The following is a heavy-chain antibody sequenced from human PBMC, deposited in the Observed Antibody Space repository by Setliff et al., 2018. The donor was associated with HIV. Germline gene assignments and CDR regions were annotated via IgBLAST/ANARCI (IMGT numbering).Heavy chain of an antibody. Sequence: GASVKVSCKASGYTFNNYGVMWVRQAPGQGLEWMGIINPSSGSTTYAQKFQGRVTITTDESTSTAYMELSSLRSEDTAVYYCARSSHSSGWFDYWGQGTLVTVSS. V-gene: IGHV1-46*02. CDR3: ARSSHSSGWFDY. CDR1: GYTFNNYG. D-gene: IGHD6-19*01. CDR2: INPSSGST. J-gene: IGHJ4*02.